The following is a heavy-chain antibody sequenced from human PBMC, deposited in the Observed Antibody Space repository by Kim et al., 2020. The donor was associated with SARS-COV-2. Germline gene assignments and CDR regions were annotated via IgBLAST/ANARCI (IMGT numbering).Heavy chain of an antibody. CDR1: GYTFTGYY. V-gene: IGHV1-2*06. CDR2: INPNSGGT. Sequence: ASVKVSCKASGYTFTGYYMHWVRQAPGQGLEWMGRINPNSGGTNYAQKFQGRVTMTRDTSISTAYMELSRLRSDDTAVYYCARDLTSGNIRGRRLETGYWGQGTLVTVSS. CDR3: ARDLTSGNIRGRRLETGY. J-gene: IGHJ4*02. D-gene: IGHD1-26*01.